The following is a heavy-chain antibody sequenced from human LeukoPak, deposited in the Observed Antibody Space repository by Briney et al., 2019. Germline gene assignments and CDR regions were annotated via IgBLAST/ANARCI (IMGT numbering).Heavy chain of an antibody. CDR1: GGTFNSHA. CDR3: LGSHGDYYHTSGYYYDY. D-gene: IGHD3-22*01. J-gene: IGHJ4*02. V-gene: IGHV1-69*05. CDR2: IVPMFGTT. Sequence: GASVKVSCKASGGTFNSHAFSWVRQAPGQGLEWMGGIVPMFGTTNYAQKFQGRVTVTTDESTSTVYLELSSLRSEDTAVYYCLGSHGDYYHTSGYYYDYWGQGTLVTVSS.